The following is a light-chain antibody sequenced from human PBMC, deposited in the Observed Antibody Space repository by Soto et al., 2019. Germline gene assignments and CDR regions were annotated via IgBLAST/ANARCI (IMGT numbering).Light chain of an antibody. V-gene: IGKV3-15*01. CDR1: QSVSSN. Sequence: EIVMTQSPATLSVSPGERATLSCRASQSVSSNLAWYQQKRGQAPRLLIYAASTRATGIPARFSGSGSGTEFTLTISSLQSEDLEVYYCQQYNNWPRTFSQGTKVEI. CDR2: AAS. J-gene: IGKJ1*01. CDR3: QQYNNWPRT.